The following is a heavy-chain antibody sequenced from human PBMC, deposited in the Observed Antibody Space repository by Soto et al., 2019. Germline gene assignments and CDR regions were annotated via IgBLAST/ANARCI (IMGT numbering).Heavy chain of an antibody. J-gene: IGHJ4*02. CDR1: GLSLSTSGLG. Sequence: QITLKESGPTLVRPTQTLTPTCTFSGLSLSTSGLGVGWIGQPPGKALEWLALIYWNADNRYSPSPKARLTITKDSSKSQVVIAMTNMDPVDTATYYCAHRPSGWYLFDYWGQGTLVPVSS. V-gene: IGHV2-5*01. D-gene: IGHD6-19*01. CDR2: IYWNADN. CDR3: AHRPSGWYLFDY.